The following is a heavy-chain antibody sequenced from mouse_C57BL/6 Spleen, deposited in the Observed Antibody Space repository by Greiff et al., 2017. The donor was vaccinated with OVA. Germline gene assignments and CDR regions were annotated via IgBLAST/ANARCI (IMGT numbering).Heavy chain of an antibody. CDR2: ISGGGGNT. D-gene: IGHD1-1*01. Sequence: EVKVVESGGGLVKPGGSLKLSCAASGFTFSSYTMSWVRQTPEKRLEWVATISGGGGNTYYPDSVKGRFTISRDNAKNTLYLQMSSLRSEDTALYYCARHEVTTVVSPPYYFDYWGQGTTLTVSS. V-gene: IGHV5-9*01. CDR3: ARHEVTTVVSPPYYFDY. CDR1: GFTFSSYT. J-gene: IGHJ2*01.